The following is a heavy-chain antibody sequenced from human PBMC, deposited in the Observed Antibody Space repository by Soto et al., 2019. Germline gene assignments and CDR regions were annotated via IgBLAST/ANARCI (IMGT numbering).Heavy chain of an antibody. Sequence: SETLSLTCTVSGGSISSYYWSWIRQPPGKGLEWIGYIYYSGSTNYNPSLKSRVTISVDTSKNQFSLKLGSVTAADTAVYYCARHGKYSGYARTLYYFDYWGQGTLVTVSS. CDR1: GGSISSYY. CDR2: IYYSGST. CDR3: ARHGKYSGYARTLYYFDY. J-gene: IGHJ4*02. D-gene: IGHD5-12*01. V-gene: IGHV4-59*08.